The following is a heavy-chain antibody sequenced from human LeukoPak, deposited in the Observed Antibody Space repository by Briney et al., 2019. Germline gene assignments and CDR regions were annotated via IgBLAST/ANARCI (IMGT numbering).Heavy chain of an antibody. CDR2: IKQDGSDK. CDR1: GFTFSSYW. J-gene: IGHJ4*02. D-gene: IGHD2-2*01. V-gene: IGHV3-7*01. CDR3: AQLRTLDY. Sequence: GGSLRLSCAASGFTFSSYWMTWVRQAPGKGLEWVANIKQDGSDKYYVDPVKGRFTISRDNAKNSLYLQMNSLRAEDTAVYYCAQLRTLDYWGQGTLVTVSS.